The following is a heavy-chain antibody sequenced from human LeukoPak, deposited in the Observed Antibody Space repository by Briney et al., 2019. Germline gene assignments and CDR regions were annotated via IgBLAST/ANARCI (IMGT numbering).Heavy chain of an antibody. D-gene: IGHD6-13*01. CDR1: GDSVSSNSVT. Sequence: SQTLSLTCAISGDSVSSNSVTWNWIRQSPSRGLEWLGRTYYRSTWYNDYAVSVRGRITVNPDTSKNQFSLHLNSVTPEDTAVYYCARGYWAHGMNVWGPGTTVTVSS. J-gene: IGHJ6*02. CDR2: TYYRSTWYN. V-gene: IGHV6-1*01. CDR3: ARGYWAHGMNV.